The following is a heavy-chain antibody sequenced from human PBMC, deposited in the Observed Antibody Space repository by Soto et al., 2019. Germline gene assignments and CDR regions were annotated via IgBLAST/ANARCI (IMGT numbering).Heavy chain of an antibody. CDR1: GYAFTSDD. Sequence: ASVKVSCKASGYAFTSDDVNWVRQAIGQGLEWMGWMNPNSGNTGYAQKFQGRVTMTRNTSISTAYMELSSLRSEDTAVYYCARGLTPSLFWRDDYWGQGTLVTVSS. V-gene: IGHV1-8*01. D-gene: IGHD3-3*01. CDR2: MNPNSGNT. J-gene: IGHJ4*02. CDR3: ARGLTPSLFWRDDY.